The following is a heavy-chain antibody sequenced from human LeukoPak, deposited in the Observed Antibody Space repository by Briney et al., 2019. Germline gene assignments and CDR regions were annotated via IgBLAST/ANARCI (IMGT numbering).Heavy chain of an antibody. J-gene: IGHJ4*02. Sequence: AGSLRLSCAASGFTFSSYSMNWVRQAPGKGLEWVSSISSSSSYIYYADSVKGRFTIARDNAKNSLYLQMNSLRAEDTAVYYCAIGPGSGYYYGYWGQGTLATVSS. CDR3: AIGPGSGYYYGY. D-gene: IGHD3-22*01. CDR1: GFTFSSYS. V-gene: IGHV3-21*01. CDR2: ISSSSSYI.